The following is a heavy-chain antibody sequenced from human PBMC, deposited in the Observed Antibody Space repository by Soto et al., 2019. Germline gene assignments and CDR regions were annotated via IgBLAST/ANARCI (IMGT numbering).Heavy chain of an antibody. CDR1: GYTFTSYG. D-gene: IGHD6-19*01. J-gene: IGHJ4*02. CDR3: ATAVAGTNFDY. Sequence: ASVKVSCKASGYTFTSYGISWVRQAPGQGLEWMGWISAYNGNANYAQKLQGRVTMTTDTSTSTAYMELRSLRSDDTAVYYCATAVAGTNFDYWGQGTLVTVSS. CDR2: ISAYNGNA. V-gene: IGHV1-18*01.